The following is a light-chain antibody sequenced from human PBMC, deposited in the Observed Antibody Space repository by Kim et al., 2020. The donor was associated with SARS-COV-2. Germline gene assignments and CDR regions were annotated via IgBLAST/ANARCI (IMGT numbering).Light chain of an antibody. J-gene: IGLJ1*01. V-gene: IGLV3-1*01. CDR2: QDT. CDR3: QAWDSNTYV. Sequence: SVSPRQTASIPCSGDRLRNKYVAWYQQKPGQSPVLVIYQDTKRPSGIPERFSGSNSGNTATLTISETQPLDEADYYCQAWDSNTYVFGAGTKVTVL. CDR1: RLRNKY.